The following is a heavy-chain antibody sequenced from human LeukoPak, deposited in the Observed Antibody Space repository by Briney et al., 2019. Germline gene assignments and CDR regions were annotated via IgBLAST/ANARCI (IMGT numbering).Heavy chain of an antibody. CDR3: AKDRTVGASYWYFDL. Sequence: SGGSPRLSCVASGVTLSNYAMSWARQAPGKGLEWVSGISSSGSGGNTYYADSVKGRFTISRDSSRNTLFLHMNTLRAEDTAIYYCAKDRTVGASYWYFDLWGRGTLVTVSS. D-gene: IGHD1-26*01. J-gene: IGHJ2*01. V-gene: IGHV3-23*01. CDR1: GVTLSNYA. CDR2: ISSSGSGGNT.